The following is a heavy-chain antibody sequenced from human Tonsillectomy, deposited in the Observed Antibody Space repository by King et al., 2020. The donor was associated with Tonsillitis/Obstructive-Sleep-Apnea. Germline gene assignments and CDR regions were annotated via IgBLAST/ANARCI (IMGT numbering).Heavy chain of an antibody. CDR3: ARVLDYFDSSGYRAFGI. V-gene: IGHV3-7*03. Sequence: VQLVESGGGLVQPGGSLRLSCAASGFTFSSYWMSWVRQAPGKGLEWVANIKEDGSEKYYVDSVKGRFTISRDNAKNSLYLQMNSLRAEDTAVYYCARVLDYFDSSGYRAFGIWGQGTMVTVSS. CDR2: IKEDGSEK. D-gene: IGHD3-22*01. CDR1: GFTFSSYW. J-gene: IGHJ3*02.